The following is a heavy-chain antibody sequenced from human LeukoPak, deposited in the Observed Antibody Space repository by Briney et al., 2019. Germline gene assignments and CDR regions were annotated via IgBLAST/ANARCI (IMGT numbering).Heavy chain of an antibody. V-gene: IGHV4-30-4*08. J-gene: IGHJ4*02. Sequence: SQTLSLTCTVSGGSISSGDYYWSWIRQPPGKGLEWIGYIYYSGSTYYNPSLKSRVTISVDTSKNQFSLKLSSVTAADTALYYCARDRPPVGAFDYWGQGTLVTVSS. D-gene: IGHD1-26*01. CDR1: GGSISSGDYY. CDR2: IYYSGST. CDR3: ARDRPPVGAFDY.